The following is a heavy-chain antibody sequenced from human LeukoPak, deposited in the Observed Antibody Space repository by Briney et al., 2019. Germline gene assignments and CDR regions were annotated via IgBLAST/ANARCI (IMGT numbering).Heavy chain of an antibody. D-gene: IGHD2-8*01. CDR3: ARSPSSPLIRLDY. CDR1: GFTFSSYE. V-gene: IGHV3-48*03. Sequence: GGSLRLSCAASGFTFSSYEMNWVRQAPGKGLEWVSYISSSGSTIYYADSVKGRFTISRDNAKSSLYLQMNSLRAEDTAVYYCARSPSSPLIRLDYWGQGTLVTVSS. CDR2: ISSSGSTI. J-gene: IGHJ4*02.